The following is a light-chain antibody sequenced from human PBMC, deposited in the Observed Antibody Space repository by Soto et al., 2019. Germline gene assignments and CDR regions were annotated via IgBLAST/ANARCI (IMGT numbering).Light chain of an antibody. CDR3: QQYDRSPKT. CDR1: QSVSSSY. J-gene: IGKJ1*01. Sequence: EIVATQSPCTLSLSPGERATLSCRASQSVSSSYLAWYQQKPGQAPRLLIYGASSRATGIPDRFSGSGSGTDFTLTISSLEPEDFAVYCCQQYDRSPKTFGQGTKVDI. CDR2: GAS. V-gene: IGKV3-20*01.